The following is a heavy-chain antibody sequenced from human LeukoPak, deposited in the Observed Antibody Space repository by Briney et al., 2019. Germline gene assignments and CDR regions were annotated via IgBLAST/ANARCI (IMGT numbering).Heavy chain of an antibody. CDR2: ITGSGGFT. J-gene: IGHJ4*02. V-gene: IGHV3-23*01. CDR1: GFPFSTYA. Sequence: GGSLRLSCAASGFPFSTYAMNWVRQAPGKGLEWVSVITGSGGFTQYADSVKGRFTISRDNSKNTVYLQMNSLRVEDTALYYCVRSLNYWGQGTLVTVSS. CDR3: VRSLNY.